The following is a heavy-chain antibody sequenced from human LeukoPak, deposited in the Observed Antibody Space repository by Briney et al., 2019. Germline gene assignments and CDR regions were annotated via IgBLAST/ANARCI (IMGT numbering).Heavy chain of an antibody. CDR3: ARGRLVRGVHFDY. CDR2: INHSGST. J-gene: IGHJ4*02. Sequence: SETLSLTCAVYGGSFSGYYWSWIRQPPGKGLEWIGEINHSGSTNYNPSLKSRVTISVDTSKNQFSLELSSVTAADTAVYYCARGRLVRGVHFDYWGQGTLVTVSS. D-gene: IGHD3-10*01. V-gene: IGHV4-34*01. CDR1: GGSFSGYY.